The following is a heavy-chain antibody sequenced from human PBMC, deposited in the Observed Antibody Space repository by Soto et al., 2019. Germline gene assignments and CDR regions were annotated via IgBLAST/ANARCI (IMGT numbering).Heavy chain of an antibody. V-gene: IGHV4-31*03. D-gene: IGHD2-21*02. CDR2: IYYSGST. CDR1: GGSISSGGYY. Sequence: PSETLSLTCTVSGGSISSGGYYWSWIRQHPGKGLEWIGYIYYSGSTYYNPSLKSRVTISVDTSKNQFSLKLSSVTAADTAVYYCASAPLVKTHIVVVTAKGVYFDYWGQGTLVTVSS. J-gene: IGHJ4*02. CDR3: ASAPLVKTHIVVVTAKGVYFDY.